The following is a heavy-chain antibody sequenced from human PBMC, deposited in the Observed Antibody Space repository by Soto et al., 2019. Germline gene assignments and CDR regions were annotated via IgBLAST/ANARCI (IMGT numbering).Heavy chain of an antibody. V-gene: IGHV4-59*01. D-gene: IGHD6-13*01. CDR2: VYNSGST. Sequence: PXETLCRPCTVAGGSISSNYWTWIRQPPGKGLEWIGYVYNSGSTNYNPSLKSRVTISEDTSKSQFSLKVNSMTAADTAVYYCARYRREAVAGYTLDNWGQGILVTVSS. CDR1: GGSISSNY. J-gene: IGHJ1*01. CDR3: ARYRREAVAGYTLDN.